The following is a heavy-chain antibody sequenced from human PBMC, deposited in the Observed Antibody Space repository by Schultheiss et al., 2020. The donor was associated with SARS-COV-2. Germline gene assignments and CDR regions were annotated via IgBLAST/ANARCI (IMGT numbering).Heavy chain of an antibody. CDR2: ISYDGSNK. V-gene: IGHV3-30*18. J-gene: IGHJ6*03. Sequence: GESLKISCAASGFTFSSYGMHWVRQAPGKGLEWVAVISYDGSNKYYADSVKGRFTISRDNSKNTLYLQMNSLRAEDTAVYYCAKDRRYQRRHYMDVWGKGTTVTVSS. CDR3: AKDRRYQRRHYMDV. D-gene: IGHD2-2*01. CDR1: GFTFSSYG.